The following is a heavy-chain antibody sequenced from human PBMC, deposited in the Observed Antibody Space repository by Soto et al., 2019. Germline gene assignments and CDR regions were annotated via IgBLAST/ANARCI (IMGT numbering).Heavy chain of an antibody. CDR1: GYTFPSND. V-gene: IGHV1-8*01. J-gene: IGHJ5*02. Sequence: QVQLVQSGAEVKKPGASVKVSCKASGYTFPSNDINWMRQTTGQGLEWMGWMNPNSGHTNYAQKFQGRVTMTRDTSINTSYMELTNLRSEDTAIYYCASDMSTTWGQGTLVTVSS. CDR3: ASDMSTT. CDR2: MNPNSGHT. D-gene: IGHD2-2*01.